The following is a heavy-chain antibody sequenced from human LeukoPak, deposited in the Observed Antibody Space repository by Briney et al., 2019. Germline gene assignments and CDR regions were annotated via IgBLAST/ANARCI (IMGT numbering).Heavy chain of an antibody. CDR1: GYSFTTYW. J-gene: IGHJ4*02. CDR3: ARTYSSRGFDY. CDR2: IYPADSDT. Sequence: GESLKISCKGSGYSFTTYWIGWVRQMPGKGLEWMGIIYPADSDTTYSPSFQGQVTISADKSISTAYLQWSSLKASDTAMYYCARTYSSRGFDYWGQGTLVTVSS. D-gene: IGHD6-13*01. V-gene: IGHV5-51*01.